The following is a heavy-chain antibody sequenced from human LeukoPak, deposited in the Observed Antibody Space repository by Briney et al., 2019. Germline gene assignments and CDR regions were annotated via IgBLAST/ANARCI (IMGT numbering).Heavy chain of an antibody. Sequence: SETLSLTCTVSGGSISSYYWSWIRQPPGKGLEWIGYIYYSGSTYYNPSLKSRVTISVDRSKNQFSLKLSSVTAADTAVYYCARSRGTMVRGALYFDYWGQGTLVTVSS. CDR1: GGSISSYY. CDR2: IYYSGST. J-gene: IGHJ4*02. D-gene: IGHD3-10*01. V-gene: IGHV4-59*12. CDR3: ARSRGTMVRGALYFDY.